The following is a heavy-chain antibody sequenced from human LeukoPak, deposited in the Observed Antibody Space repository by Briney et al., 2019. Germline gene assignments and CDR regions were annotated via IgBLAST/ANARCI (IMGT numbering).Heavy chain of an antibody. CDR3: VRHISTNTGYFDS. Sequence: SETLSLTCTVSGGSINSHSYYWGWIRQPPGKGLDWIGSVYYDGTSYTNPSLKSLVAVFVDTSRDQFSLDLSFVTAADTALYYCVRHISTNTGYFDSCGQGTLVSVSS. D-gene: IGHD5-24*01. J-gene: IGHJ4*02. CDR1: GGSINSHSYY. CDR2: VYYDGTS. V-gene: IGHV4-39*01.